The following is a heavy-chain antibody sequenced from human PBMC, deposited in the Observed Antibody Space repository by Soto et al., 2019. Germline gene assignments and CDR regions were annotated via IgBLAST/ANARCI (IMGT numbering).Heavy chain of an antibody. CDR2: ISWNSGSI. V-gene: IGHV3-9*01. D-gene: IGHD3-3*01. J-gene: IGHJ6*03. CDR3: AKGGFLEWLSTYYMDV. CDR1: GFTFDDYA. Sequence: GGSLRLSCAASGFTFDDYAMHWVRQAPGKGLEWVSGISWNSGSIGYADSVKGRFTISRDNAKNSLYLQMNSLRAEDTALYYCAKGGFLEWLSTYYMDVWGKGTTVTVSS.